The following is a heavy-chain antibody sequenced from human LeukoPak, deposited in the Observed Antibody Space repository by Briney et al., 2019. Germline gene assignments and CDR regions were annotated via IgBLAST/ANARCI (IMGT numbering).Heavy chain of an antibody. J-gene: IGHJ2*01. D-gene: IGHD3-10*01. Sequence: GGSVRLSCAASGFTFSTFLMSWVRQTPGKGLEWVANIKEDGSEKNYVDSVKGRFTISRDNAKNSLYLQMNSLRVEDTAVYYCARDRGVNGYFDLWGRGTLVTVSS. CDR2: IKEDGSEK. CDR3: ARDRGVNGYFDL. CDR1: GFTFSTFL. V-gene: IGHV3-7*01.